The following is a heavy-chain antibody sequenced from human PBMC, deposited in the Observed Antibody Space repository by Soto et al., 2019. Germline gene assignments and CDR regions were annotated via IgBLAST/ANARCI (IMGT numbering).Heavy chain of an antibody. CDR3: ARGTYYDYVWGSYPHDY. CDR1: GYTFTSYY. D-gene: IGHD3-16*02. V-gene: IGHV1-46*01. Sequence: QVQLVQSGAEVKKPGASVKVSCKASGYTFTSYYMHWVRQAPGQGLEWMGIINPSGGSTSYAQKFQGRVTMTRHTSTSTVYMELSSLRSEDTAVYYCARGTYYDYVWGSYPHDYWGQGTLVTVSS. CDR2: INPSGGST. J-gene: IGHJ4*02.